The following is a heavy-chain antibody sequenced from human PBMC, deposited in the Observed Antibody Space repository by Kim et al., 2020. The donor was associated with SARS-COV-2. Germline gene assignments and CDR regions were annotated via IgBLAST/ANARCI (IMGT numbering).Heavy chain of an antibody. V-gene: IGHV3-43*02. CDR1: GFTFDDYA. D-gene: IGHD6-19*01. CDR2: ISRDGGEI. J-gene: IGHJ4*02. CDR3: VRGQQWLIKN. Sequence: GESLRLSCAASGFTFDDYAIQWVRQVPGKGLEWVSLISRDGGEIKYADSVKGRFTISRDNSKKSVYLQMNSLRSEDTALYYCVRGQQWLIKNWGQGTQVTVSS.